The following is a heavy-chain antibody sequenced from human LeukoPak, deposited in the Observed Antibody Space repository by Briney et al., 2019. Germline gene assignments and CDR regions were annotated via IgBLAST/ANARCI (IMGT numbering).Heavy chain of an antibody. V-gene: IGHV1-2*02. CDR2: INPNRCGT. Sequence: APVTDSCMASGYTFTGYYMHWVRPAPCQGLAWMGWINPNRCGTNYAQKFRGRVTMTSETSLNTAYMAPNRQTSDDTAVYYLPRGGIDMIVVVMHDAFDIWGQGTMVTVSS. J-gene: IGHJ3*02. D-gene: IGHD3-22*01. CDR1: GYTFTGYY. CDR3: PRGGIDMIVVVMHDAFDI.